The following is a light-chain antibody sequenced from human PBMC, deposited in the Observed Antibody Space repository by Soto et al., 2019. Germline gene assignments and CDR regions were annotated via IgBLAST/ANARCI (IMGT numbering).Light chain of an antibody. CDR1: QSISSY. CDR3: QQSYSTPWT. Sequence: IPMTQSPSSLSASVGDRVTITCRASQSISSYLNWYQQKPGKAPNLLIYAASSLQSGVPSRFSGSGSGTEFTLTISSLQPEDFATYFCQQSYSTPWTFGQGTMVEIK. J-gene: IGKJ1*01. CDR2: AAS. V-gene: IGKV1-39*01.